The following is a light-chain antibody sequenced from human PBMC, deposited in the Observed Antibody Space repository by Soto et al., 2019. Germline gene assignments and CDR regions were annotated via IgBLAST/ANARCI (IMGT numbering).Light chain of an antibody. CDR2: AAS. J-gene: IGKJ5*01. CDR3: QQLNSFPIT. Sequence: IQMTHCPSTLSASAGDRVPITCRASQAISSYLAWYQQKPWRAPKLLIYAASTLQSGVPSRFSGSGSGTEFTLTITSLQPEDFATYYCQQLNSFPITFGQGTRLETK. V-gene: IGKV1-9*01. CDR1: QAISSY.